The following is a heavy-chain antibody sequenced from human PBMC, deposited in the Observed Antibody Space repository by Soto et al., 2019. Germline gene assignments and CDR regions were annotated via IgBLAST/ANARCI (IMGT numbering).Heavy chain of an antibody. Sequence: SETLSLTCTVSGGSISSYYWSWIRQPPGKGLEWIGYIYYSGSTYYNPSLKSRVTISVDTSKNQFSLKLSSVTAADTAVYYCARLRYGDYITNYYYMDVWGKGTTVTVSS. CDR3: ARLRYGDYITNYYYMDV. V-gene: IGHV4-59*01. J-gene: IGHJ6*03. CDR2: IYYSGST. CDR1: GGSISSYY. D-gene: IGHD4-17*01.